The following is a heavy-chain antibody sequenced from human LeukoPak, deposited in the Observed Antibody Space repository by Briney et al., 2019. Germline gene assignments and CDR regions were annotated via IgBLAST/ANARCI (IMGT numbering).Heavy chain of an antibody. Sequence: GGSLRLACAASGFTFSDYYMSWVRQAPGKGLEWVSSISGSGESTHYADSVKGRFTISSDRSKNKLYLQMNSLRAEDTAVYYCAKGGPRDYWGQGTLVTVSS. CDR2: ISGSGEST. CDR3: AKGGPRDY. V-gene: IGHV3-23*01. J-gene: IGHJ4*02. CDR1: GFTFSDYY.